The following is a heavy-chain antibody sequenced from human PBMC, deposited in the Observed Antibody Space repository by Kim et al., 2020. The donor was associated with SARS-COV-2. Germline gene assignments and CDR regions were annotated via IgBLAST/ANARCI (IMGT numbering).Heavy chain of an antibody. Sequence: YADSVKGRFTISRDNAKNSLYLQMNSLRAEDTAVYYCAREGSGSYCEFDYWGQGTLVTVSS. CDR3: AREGSGSYCEFDY. V-gene: IGHV3-21*01. D-gene: IGHD1-26*01. J-gene: IGHJ4*02.